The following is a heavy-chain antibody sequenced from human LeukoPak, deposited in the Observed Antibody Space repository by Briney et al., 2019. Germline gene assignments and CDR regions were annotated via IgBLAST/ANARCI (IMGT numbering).Heavy chain of an antibody. Sequence: PGGSLRLSCAASGLTSENYWMSWVRQAPGKGLEWVANIKQDGSEKFYVDSVKGRFTISRDNAKNSLSLQMSSLRVEDTAVYYCTRKLSPPDYWGQGTLVTVSS. J-gene: IGHJ4*02. D-gene: IGHD4-23*01. CDR2: IKQDGSEK. V-gene: IGHV3-7*01. CDR3: TRKLSPPDY. CDR1: GLTSENYW.